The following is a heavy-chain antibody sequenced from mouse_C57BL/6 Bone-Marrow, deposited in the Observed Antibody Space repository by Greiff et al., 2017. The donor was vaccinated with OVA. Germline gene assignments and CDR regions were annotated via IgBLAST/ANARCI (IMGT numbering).Heavy chain of an antibody. CDR2: INPSSGST. CDR1: GYTFTSYT. Sequence: QVQLQQSGADLARPGGSVKLSCKASGYTFTSYTMHWVNQRPGQGLEWIGYINPSSGSTKYNQKFKDKATLTADKSSSTAYMQLSSLTSEDSAVYYCARDSYYGFYWYFDVWGTGTTVTVSS. D-gene: IGHD2-12*01. CDR3: ARDSYYGFYWYFDV. V-gene: IGHV1-4*01. J-gene: IGHJ1*03.